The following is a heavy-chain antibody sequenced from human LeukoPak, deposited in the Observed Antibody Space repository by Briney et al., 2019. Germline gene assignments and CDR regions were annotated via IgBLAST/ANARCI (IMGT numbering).Heavy chain of an antibody. CDR1: GGTFSSYA. CDR3: ARPETNDYGDFHY. D-gene: IGHD4-17*01. CDR2: IIPIFGTA. Sequence: SVKVSCKASGGTFSSYAISWVRQAPGQGLEWMGGIIPIFGTANYAQKFQGRVTITADESTSTAYMELSSLRAEDTAVYYCARPETNDYGDFHYWGQGTLVTVSS. J-gene: IGHJ4*02. V-gene: IGHV1-69*13.